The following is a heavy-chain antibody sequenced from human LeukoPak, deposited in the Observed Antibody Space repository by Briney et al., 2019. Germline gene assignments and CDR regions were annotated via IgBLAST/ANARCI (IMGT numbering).Heavy chain of an antibody. D-gene: IGHD2-2*01. CDR3: ARSSCGVVRSGP. J-gene: IGHJ5*02. Sequence: ASVKVSCKASGYTFTSYDINWVRQATGQGLGWMGWMNPNSGNTGYAQKFQGRVTITRNTSISTAYMELSSLRSEDTAVYYCARSSCGVVRSGPWGQGTLVTVSS. CDR1: GYTFTSYD. CDR2: MNPNSGNT. V-gene: IGHV1-8*03.